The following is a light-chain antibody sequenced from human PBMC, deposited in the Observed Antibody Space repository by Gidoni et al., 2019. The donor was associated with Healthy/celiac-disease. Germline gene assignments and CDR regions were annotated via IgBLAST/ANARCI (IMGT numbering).Light chain of an antibody. J-gene: IGKJ5*01. CDR3: QQSYSTPT. V-gene: IGKV1-39*01. CDR2: AAS. Sequence: DIQMTKSPSSLSASVGDRVTITCRASQSISSYLNWYQQKPGKAPKLLIYAASSLQSGVPSRFSGSGSGTDFTLTISSLQPEDFATYYCQQSYSTPTFGQGTRLEIQ. CDR1: QSISSY.